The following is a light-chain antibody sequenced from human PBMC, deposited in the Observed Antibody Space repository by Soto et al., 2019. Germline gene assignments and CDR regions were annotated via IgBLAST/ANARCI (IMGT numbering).Light chain of an antibody. CDR1: QSVLYSSDKQNY. CDR2: WAS. Sequence: DIVMTQSPDSLAVSLGERATINCKSSQSVLYSSDKQNYLAWYQQKPGQPPELLIYWASTRESGVPDRFSGSGSGTDFTLTISSLQDEDVAVYYCQQYYSIPFTFGHGTKVDIK. V-gene: IGKV4-1*01. CDR3: QQYYSIPFT. J-gene: IGKJ3*01.